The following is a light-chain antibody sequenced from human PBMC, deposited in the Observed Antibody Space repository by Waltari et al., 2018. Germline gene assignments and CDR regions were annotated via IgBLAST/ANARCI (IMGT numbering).Light chain of an antibody. J-gene: IGLJ2*01. V-gene: IGLV1-51*01. Sequence: QSVLTQPPSVSAAPGQKVTIPCSGSSPNIGNNYVSRYQQLPGTAPKLLIYDNNKRPSGIPDRFSGSKSGTSATLGITGLQTGDEADYYCGTWDSSLSAGVFGGGTKLTVL. CDR1: SPNIGNNY. CDR3: GTWDSSLSAGV. CDR2: DNN.